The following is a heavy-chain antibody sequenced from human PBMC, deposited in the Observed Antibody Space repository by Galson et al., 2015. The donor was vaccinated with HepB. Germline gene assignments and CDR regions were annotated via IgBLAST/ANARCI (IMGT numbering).Heavy chain of an antibody. CDR1: GGSISSYY. D-gene: IGHD4-23*01. V-gene: IGHV4-59*01. CDR2: IYYSGST. J-gene: IGHJ4*02. CDR3: ARADYGGNLLDY. Sequence: LSLTCTVSGGSISSYYWSWIRQPTGKGLEWIGYIYYSGSTNYNPSLKSRVTISVDTSKNQFSLKLSSVTAADTAVYYCARADYGGNLLDYWGQGTLVTVSS.